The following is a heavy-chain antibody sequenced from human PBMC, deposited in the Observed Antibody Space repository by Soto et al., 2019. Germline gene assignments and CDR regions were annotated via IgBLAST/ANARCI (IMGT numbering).Heavy chain of an antibody. J-gene: IGHJ6*02. V-gene: IGHV1-24*01. CDR3: ATVGYNWNANRAYYYYGMDV. Sequence: QVQLVQSGAEVKKPGASVKVSCKVSGYTLTELSMHWVRQAPGKGLEWMGGFDPEDGETIYAQKFQGRVTMTEDTSTDTAYMELSSLRSEDTAVYYCATVGYNWNANRAYYYYGMDVWGQGTTVTVSS. D-gene: IGHD1-1*01. CDR1: GYTLTELS. CDR2: FDPEDGET.